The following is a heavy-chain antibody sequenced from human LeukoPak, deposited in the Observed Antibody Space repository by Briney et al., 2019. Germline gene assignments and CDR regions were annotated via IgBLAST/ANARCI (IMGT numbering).Heavy chain of an antibody. CDR1: GFTFSSYA. CDR2: ISYDASNK. D-gene: IGHD2-2*01. Sequence: PGGSLRLSCAASGFTFSSYAMHWVRQAPGKGLEWVAVISYDASNKYYADSVKGRFTISRDNSKNTLYLQMNSLRAEDTAVYYCARDGSSFRGYCSSTSCSFDNWGQGTLVTVSS. CDR3: ARDGSSFRGYCSSTSCSFDN. J-gene: IGHJ4*02. V-gene: IGHV3-30*04.